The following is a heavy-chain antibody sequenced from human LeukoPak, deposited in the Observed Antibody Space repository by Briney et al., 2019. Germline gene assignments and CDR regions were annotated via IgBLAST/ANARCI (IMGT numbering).Heavy chain of an antibody. CDR2: IYDSGST. V-gene: IGHV4-39*01. J-gene: IGHJ4*02. CDR3: ARVTDSSGYYFDY. Sequence: PSETLSLTCTVSGGSISSSSYYWAWIRQPPGKGLEWIGTIYDSGSTYYNASLKSRVTISVDTSKNQFSLRLSSVTAADTAVYYCARVTDSSGYYFDYWGQGTLVTVPS. CDR1: GGSISSSSYY. D-gene: IGHD3-22*01.